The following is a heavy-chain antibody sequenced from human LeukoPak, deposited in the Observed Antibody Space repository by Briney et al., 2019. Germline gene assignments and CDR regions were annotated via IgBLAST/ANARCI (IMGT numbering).Heavy chain of an antibody. V-gene: IGHV3-23*01. CDR1: GVSFSTYA. J-gene: IGHJ4*02. CDR3: AKAPGSPLGGNDSSGYYYFDY. D-gene: IGHD3-22*01. CDR2: ISASGGST. Sequence: GGSLRLSCAASGVSFSTYAMGWVRQAPGKGLEWVSAISASGGSTYYADSVKGRFTVSRDNSKNTLYLQMNSLRAGDTAVYSCAKAPGSPLGGNDSSGYYYFDYWGQGTLVTVSS.